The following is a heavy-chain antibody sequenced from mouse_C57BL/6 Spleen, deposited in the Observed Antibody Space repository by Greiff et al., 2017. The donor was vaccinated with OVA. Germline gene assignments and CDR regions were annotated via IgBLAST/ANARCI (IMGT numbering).Heavy chain of an antibody. J-gene: IGHJ3*01. Sequence: VQLQQSGAELVRPGASVKLSCTASGFNIKDDYMHWVKPRPEPGLAWIGWIDPENGDTEYASKFQGKATITADTSSNTAYLQLSSLTSEDTAVYYCTTGGSEAWCAYWGQGTLVTVSA. CDR2: IDPENGDT. V-gene: IGHV14-4*01. CDR1: GFNIKDDY. CDR3: TTGGSEAWCAY. D-gene: IGHD1-1*01.